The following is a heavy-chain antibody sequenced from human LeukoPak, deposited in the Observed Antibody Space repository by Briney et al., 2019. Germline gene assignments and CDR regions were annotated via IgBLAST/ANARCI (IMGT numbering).Heavy chain of an antibody. CDR2: ISAYNGNT. J-gene: IGHJ3*02. CDR3: ARESPGGVEMATRDALDI. CDR1: GYTFTSYG. Sequence: ASVKVSCKASGYTFTSYGISWVRQAPGQGLEWMGWISAYNGNTNYAQKLQGRVTMTTDTSTSTAYMELRSLRSDDTAVYYCARESPGGVEMATRDALDIWGQGTMVTVSS. V-gene: IGHV1-18*01. D-gene: IGHD5-24*01.